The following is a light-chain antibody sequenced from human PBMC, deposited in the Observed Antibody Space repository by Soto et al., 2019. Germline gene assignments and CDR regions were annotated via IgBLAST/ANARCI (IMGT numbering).Light chain of an antibody. J-gene: IGKJ1*01. Sequence: DIVMTQSPDSLAVSLGERATINCKSSQSVLLTANHKNCLAWFQQKPGHPPKLLIYRASTRESGVPARFSGSGSGTFFPLTIKNVQAEFVEVYDGQKYYNTQTFGQGTKVESK. V-gene: IGKV4-1*01. CDR1: QSVLLTANHKNC. CDR3: QKYYNTQT. CDR2: RAS.